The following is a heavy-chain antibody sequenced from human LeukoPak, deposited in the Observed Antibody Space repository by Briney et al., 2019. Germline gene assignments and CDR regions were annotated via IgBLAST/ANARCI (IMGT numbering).Heavy chain of an antibody. V-gene: IGHV4-59*01. J-gene: IGHJ4*02. D-gene: IGHD5-12*01. CDR1: GVSINDFY. CDR2: VYYGGST. Sequence: PSETLSLTCAVSGVSINDFYWIWIRQAPGKGLEWIGYVYYGGSTNYNPSLKSRVSMSVDTSKNQFSLTLTSVTAADTAFYYCARGGIRGYSAFDNLDFWGLGTHVTVSS. CDR3: ARGGIRGYSAFDNLDF.